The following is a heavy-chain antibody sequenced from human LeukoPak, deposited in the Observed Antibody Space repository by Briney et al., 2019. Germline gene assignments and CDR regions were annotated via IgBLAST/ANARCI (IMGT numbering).Heavy chain of an antibody. V-gene: IGHV4-30-4*08. Sequence: PSETLSLTCAVSSGSISSGGYYWSWIRQPPGKGLEWIGYIYYSGSTYYNPSLKSRVTISVDTSKNQFSLKLSSVTAADTAVYYCARWVLGYCSSTSCPNWFDPWGQGTLVTVSS. D-gene: IGHD2-2*01. CDR2: IYYSGST. J-gene: IGHJ5*02. CDR3: ARWVLGYCSSTSCPNWFDP. CDR1: SGSISSGGYY.